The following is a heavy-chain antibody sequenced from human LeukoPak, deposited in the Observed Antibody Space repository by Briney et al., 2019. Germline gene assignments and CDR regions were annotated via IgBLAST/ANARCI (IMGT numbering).Heavy chain of an antibody. CDR1: GFTFGNYA. Sequence: GGSLRLSCTTSGFTFGNYAMHWVRQGPGKGLEWVSGISWNSGSIGYADSVKGRFTISRDNAKNSLYLQMNSLRVEDTALYYCTSSITWGQGTLVTVSS. CDR3: TSSIT. CDR2: ISWNSGSI. V-gene: IGHV3-9*01. J-gene: IGHJ4*02. D-gene: IGHD3-3*02.